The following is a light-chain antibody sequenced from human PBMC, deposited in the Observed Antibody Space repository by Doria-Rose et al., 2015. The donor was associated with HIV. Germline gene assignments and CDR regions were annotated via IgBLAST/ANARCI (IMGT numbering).Light chain of an antibody. CDR1: QSFSSTY. V-gene: IGKV3-20*01. J-gene: IGKJ1*01. CDR3: HQYGTSWT. Sequence: EIVLTQSPGTLSLSPGDRATLSCRASQSFSSTYLAWYQQKPGQAPSLLIYAGSTRATGIPDRFSASGPGTDFTLTINRLEPEDFALYYCHQYGTSWTFGQGTKVEI. CDR2: AGS.